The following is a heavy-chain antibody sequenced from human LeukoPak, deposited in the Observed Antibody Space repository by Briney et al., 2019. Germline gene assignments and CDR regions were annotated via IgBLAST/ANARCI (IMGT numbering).Heavy chain of an antibody. CDR3: ASLSSYGGNSGDY. CDR2: INAGNGNT. J-gene: IGHJ4*02. CDR1: GYTFTSYA. V-gene: IGHV1-3*01. Sequence: ASVKVSCKASGYTFTSYAMHWVRQAPGQRLEWMGWINAGNGNTKYSQKFRGRVTITRDTSASTAYMELSSLRSEDTAVYYCASLSSYGGNSGDYWGQGTLVTVSS. D-gene: IGHD4-23*01.